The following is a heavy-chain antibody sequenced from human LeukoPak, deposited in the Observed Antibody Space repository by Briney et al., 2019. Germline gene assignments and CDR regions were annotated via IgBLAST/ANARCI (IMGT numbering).Heavy chain of an antibody. V-gene: IGHV4-4*07. CDR2: IYTRGST. D-gene: IGHD2-15*01. CDR3: ARGRYCSADICSGGDAFDI. J-gene: IGHJ3*02. CDR1: GGSINNYY. Sequence: SETLSLTCTVSGGSINNYYWSWIRQPAGKGLEWIGRIYTRGSTNYNPSLKSRVTMSVDTSKNQFSLKLSSVTVADTAVYYCARGRYCSADICSGGDAFDIWGQGTMVSVSS.